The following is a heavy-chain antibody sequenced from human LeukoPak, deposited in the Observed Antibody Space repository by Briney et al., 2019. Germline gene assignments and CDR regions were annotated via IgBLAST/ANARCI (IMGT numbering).Heavy chain of an antibody. Sequence: ASVKVSCKASGYTFTGYYMHWVRQAPGQGLEWMGWINPNSGGTNYAQKFQGRVTMTRDTSISTAYMELSSLRSEDTAVYYCARDLPYGSGSYPSPDYWGQGTLVTVSS. CDR2: INPNSGGT. CDR3: ARDLPYGSGSYPSPDY. D-gene: IGHD3-10*01. CDR1: GYTFTGYY. J-gene: IGHJ4*02. V-gene: IGHV1-2*02.